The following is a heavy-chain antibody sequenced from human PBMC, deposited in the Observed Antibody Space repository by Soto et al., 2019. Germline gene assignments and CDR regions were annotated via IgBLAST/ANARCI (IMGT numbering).Heavy chain of an antibody. J-gene: IGHJ5*02. V-gene: IGHV1-18*01. Sequence: ASVKVSCQASGYTLTSYGISWVRQAPGQGLEWMGWISAYNGNTNYAQKLQGRVTMTTDTSTSTAYMELRSLRSDDTAVYYCARDWDSSSSLNWFDPWGQGTLVTVSS. CDR3: ARDWDSSSSLNWFDP. CDR1: GYTLTSYG. D-gene: IGHD6-6*01. CDR2: ISAYNGNT.